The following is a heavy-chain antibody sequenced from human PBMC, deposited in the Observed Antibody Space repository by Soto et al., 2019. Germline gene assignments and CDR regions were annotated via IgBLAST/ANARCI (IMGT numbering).Heavy chain of an antibody. Sequence: GGSLRLSCAASGFTFSSYAMHWVRQAPGKGLEWVAVISYDGSNKYYAESVKGRFTISRDNSKNTLYLQMNSLRAEDTAVYYCAREGDQVAAAYYGMDVWGQGTTVTVSS. CDR3: AREGDQVAAAYYGMDV. D-gene: IGHD6-13*01. V-gene: IGHV3-30-3*01. CDR2: ISYDGSNK. CDR1: GFTFSSYA. J-gene: IGHJ6*02.